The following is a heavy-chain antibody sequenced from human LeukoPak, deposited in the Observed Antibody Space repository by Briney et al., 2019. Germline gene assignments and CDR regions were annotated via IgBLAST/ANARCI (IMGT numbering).Heavy chain of an antibody. D-gene: IGHD5-24*01. CDR2: INHRGDA. CDR1: GGSFSSYY. Sequence: PSETLSLTCAVYGGSFSSYYWSWIRQSPGKGLEWIAEINHRGDANYNASVKSRVTISVDTSKNQSSLKLTSLTAADTAVYFCARGPTISESGYFDSWGQGTLVTVSS. V-gene: IGHV4-34*01. CDR3: ARGPTISESGYFDS. J-gene: IGHJ4*03.